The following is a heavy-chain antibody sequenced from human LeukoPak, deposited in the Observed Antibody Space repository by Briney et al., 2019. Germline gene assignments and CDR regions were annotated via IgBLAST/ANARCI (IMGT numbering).Heavy chain of an antibody. CDR2: ISSSSSTI. D-gene: IGHD2-15*01. V-gene: IGHV3-48*01. Sequence: PGGSLRLSCAASGFTFSSYSMNWVRQAPGKGLEWVSYISSSSSTIYYADSVKGRFTISRDNAKNSLYLQMNSLRAEDTAVYYCAGGYRSGGSCLRGYWGQGTLVTVSS. CDR1: GFTFSSYS. CDR3: AGGYRSGGSCLRGY. J-gene: IGHJ4*02.